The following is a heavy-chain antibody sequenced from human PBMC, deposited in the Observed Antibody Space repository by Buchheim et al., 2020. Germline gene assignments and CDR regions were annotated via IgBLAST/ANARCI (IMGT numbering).Heavy chain of an antibody. CDR3: ARGYGVPRIAARRVLFDP. Sequence: QVQLQQWGAGLLKPSETLSLTCAVYGGSFSGYYWSWIRQPPGKGLEWIGEINHSGSTNYNPSLKSRVTISVDTSKNQFSLKLSSVTAADTAVYYCARGYGVPRIAARRVLFDPWGQGTL. CDR1: GGSFSGYY. CDR2: INHSGST. V-gene: IGHV4-34*01. D-gene: IGHD6-6*01. J-gene: IGHJ5*02.